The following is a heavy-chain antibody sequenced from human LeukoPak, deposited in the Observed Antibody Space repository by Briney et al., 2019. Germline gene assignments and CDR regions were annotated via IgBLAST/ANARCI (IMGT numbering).Heavy chain of an antibody. V-gene: IGHV1-2*02. CDR2: INPNSGGT. CDR1: GYSFTGYY. J-gene: IGHJ6*03. CDR3: ASALGHTRGRIYYYYYMDV. D-gene: IGHD1-14*01. Sequence: GASVKVSCKASGYSFTGYYMNWVRQAPGQGLEWMGWINPNSGGTNYAQKFQGRVTMTRDTSISTAYMELSRLRSDDTAVYYCASALGHTRGRIYYYYYMDVWGKGTTVTVSS.